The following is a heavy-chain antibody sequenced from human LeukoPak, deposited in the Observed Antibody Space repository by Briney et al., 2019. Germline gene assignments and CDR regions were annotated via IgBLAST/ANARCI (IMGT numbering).Heavy chain of an antibody. V-gene: IGHV4-4*09. J-gene: IGHJ6*03. D-gene: IGHD6-13*01. CDR3: ARVVGLAAAGSLDYYYMDV. Sequence: SETLSLTCSVSGDSITSSYWSWIRQSPGRRLEWISYISFSGSSNYNPSLKGRVVISVDTSKNQFSLKLSSVTAADTAVYYCARVVGLAAAGSLDYYYMDVWGKGTTVTVSS. CDR1: GDSITSSY. CDR2: ISFSGSS.